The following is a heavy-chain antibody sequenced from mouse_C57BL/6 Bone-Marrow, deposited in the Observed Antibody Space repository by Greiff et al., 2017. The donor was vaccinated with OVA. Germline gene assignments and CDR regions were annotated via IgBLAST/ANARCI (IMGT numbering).Heavy chain of an antibody. Sequence: QVHVKQPGAELVKPGASVKLSCKASGYTFTSYWMHWVKQRPGQGLEWIGMIHPNSGSTNYNEKFKSKATLTVDKSSSTAYMQLSSLTSEDSAVYYCARGVTTHYAMDYWGQGTSVTVSS. CDR2: IHPNSGST. CDR3: ARGVTTHYAMDY. J-gene: IGHJ4*01. V-gene: IGHV1-64*01. D-gene: IGHD2-2*01. CDR1: GYTFTSYW.